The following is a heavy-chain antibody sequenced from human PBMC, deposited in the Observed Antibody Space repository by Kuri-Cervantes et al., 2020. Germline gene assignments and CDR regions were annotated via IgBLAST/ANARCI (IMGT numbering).Heavy chain of an antibody. Sequence: GESLKISCAASGFTFSSYAMSWVRQAPGKGLEWVATISDSGDITWYGDSVKGRFTISRDNSKNTLHLQMSSLRAEDTAIYYCAKRTFSYGGDFDMWGRGKVVTVSS. CDR1: GFTFSSYA. J-gene: IGHJ3*02. CDR2: ISDSGDIT. CDR3: AKRTFSYGGDFDM. V-gene: IGHV3-23*01. D-gene: IGHD3-16*01.